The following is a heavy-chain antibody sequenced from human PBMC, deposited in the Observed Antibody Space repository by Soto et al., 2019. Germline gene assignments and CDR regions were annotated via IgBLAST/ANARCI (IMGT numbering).Heavy chain of an antibody. V-gene: IGHV2-5*02. Sequence: QITLKESGPTLVNPTQTLTLTCTFSGFPLSTSGEGVTWIRQPPGKALEWLALIYWDDVKRYSPSLNSRLTIPQDPSKKQVVLSKTNMEGLDTTKYYCARSLSIFGVVTQNWFDPWGQGVLVTVSS. D-gene: IGHD3-3*01. CDR2: IYWDDVK. CDR3: ARSLSIFGVVTQNWFDP. J-gene: IGHJ5*02. CDR1: GFPLSTSGEG.